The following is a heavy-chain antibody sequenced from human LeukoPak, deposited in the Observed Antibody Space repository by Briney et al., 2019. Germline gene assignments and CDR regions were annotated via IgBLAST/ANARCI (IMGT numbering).Heavy chain of an antibody. CDR1: RFTFSSYG. CDR2: IRYDGSNK. V-gene: IGHV3-30*02. J-gene: IGHJ6*03. D-gene: IGHD3-10*01. Sequence: PGGSLRLSCAASRFTFSSYGMHWVRQAPGKGLEWVAFIRYDGSNKYYADSVKGRFTISRDNSKNTLYLQMNSLRAEDTAVYYCAKDSKLDYYGSGSYFYYYYYMDVWGKGTTVTVSS. CDR3: AKDSKLDYYGSGSYFYYYYYMDV.